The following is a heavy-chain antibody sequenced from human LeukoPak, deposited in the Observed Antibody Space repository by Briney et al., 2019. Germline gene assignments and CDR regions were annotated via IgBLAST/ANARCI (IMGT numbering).Heavy chain of an antibody. CDR2: ISWNSGSI. CDR1: GFTFHDYA. CDR3: ARARDEAFDI. D-gene: IGHD5-24*01. J-gene: IGHJ3*02. Sequence: GRSLRLSCAASGFTFHDYAMHWVRQAPGKGLEWVSGISWNSGSIAYAGSVKGRFTISRDNAKNSLYLQMNSLRAEDTALYYCARARDEAFDIWGQGTMVTVSS. V-gene: IGHV3-9*01.